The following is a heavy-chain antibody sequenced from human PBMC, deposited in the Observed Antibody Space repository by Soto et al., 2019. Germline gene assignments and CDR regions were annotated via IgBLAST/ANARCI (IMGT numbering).Heavy chain of an antibody. CDR2: ISHDGSDK. D-gene: IGHD6-13*01. V-gene: IGHV3-30*04. CDR3: ARAIASGGISRFGMDV. CDR1: GFIFSNLA. Sequence: PGGSLRLSCEASGFIFSNLAMNWVRQAPGKGLEWVAVISHDGSDKNYADSMKGRFSISRDNSKSTLYLEMNTLGPEDTAVYYCARAIASGGISRFGMDVWGQGTTVTVSS. J-gene: IGHJ6*02.